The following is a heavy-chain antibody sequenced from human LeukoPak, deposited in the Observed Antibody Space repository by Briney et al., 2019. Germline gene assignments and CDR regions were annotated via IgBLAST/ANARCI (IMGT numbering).Heavy chain of an antibody. CDR2: IYYSGST. CDR1: RGSISSDDYY. CDR3: ARGYDFWSGSSYGMDV. J-gene: IGHJ6*02. Sequence: SETLSLTCSVSRGSISSDDYYWSWIRQHPGKGLEWIGYIYYSGSTYYNPSLKSRVTISVDTSKNQFSLKLSSLTAADTAVYHCARGYDFWSGSSYGMDVWGQGTTVTVSS. V-gene: IGHV4-31*03. D-gene: IGHD3-3*01.